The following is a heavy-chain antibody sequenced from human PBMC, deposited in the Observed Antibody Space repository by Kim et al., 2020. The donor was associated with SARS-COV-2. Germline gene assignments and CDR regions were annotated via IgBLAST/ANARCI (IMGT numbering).Heavy chain of an antibody. CDR2: ISNDGGVT. J-gene: IGHJ6*02. Sequence: GGSLRLSCAASGFRSSNYYVNWVRQRPGKGLEWVSRISNDGGVTHYADSVRGRFNMSRDSAENTVYLQMNSLSAEDTAVYFCARGIFRDGFDVWGQGTTVSVSS. V-gene: IGHV3-74*01. CDR1: GFRSSNYY. CDR3: ARGIFRDGFDV. D-gene: IGHD2-15*01.